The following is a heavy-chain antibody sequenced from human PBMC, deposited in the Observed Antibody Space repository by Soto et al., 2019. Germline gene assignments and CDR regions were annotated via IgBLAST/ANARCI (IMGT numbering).Heavy chain of an antibody. CDR2: ISGSGGST. CDR3: AKDRDIVVVPAAPSV. V-gene: IGHV3-23*01. J-gene: IGHJ6*04. Sequence: GGSLRLSCAASGFTFSSYAMNWVRQAPGKGLEWVSAISGSGGSTYYADSVKGRFTISRDNSKNTLYLQMNSLRAEDTAVYYCAKDRDIVVVPAAPSVWGKGTTVTVSS. CDR1: GFTFSSYA. D-gene: IGHD2-2*01.